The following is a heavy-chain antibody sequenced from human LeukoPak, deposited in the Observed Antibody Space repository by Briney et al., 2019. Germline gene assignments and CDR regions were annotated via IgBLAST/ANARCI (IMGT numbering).Heavy chain of an antibody. D-gene: IGHD3-3*01. Sequence: GRSLRLYCAASGFTFSSYGVLWVRQAPGKGLEWVAVIPYDGSNKYYADSVKGRFTISRDNSKNTLYLQMNSLRAEDTAVYYCAKARSGGYNWFDPWGQGTLVTVSS. CDR2: IPYDGSNK. V-gene: IGHV3-30*18. CDR1: GFTFSSYG. J-gene: IGHJ5*02. CDR3: AKARSGGYNWFDP.